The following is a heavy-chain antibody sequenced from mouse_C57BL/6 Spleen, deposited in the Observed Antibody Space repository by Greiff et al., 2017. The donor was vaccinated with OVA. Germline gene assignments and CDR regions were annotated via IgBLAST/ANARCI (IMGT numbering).Heavy chain of an antibody. V-gene: IGHV2-2*01. D-gene: IGHD4-1*01. CDR1: GFSLTSYG. CDR3: ARNRVGRNYAMDY. Sequence: VKLVESGPGLVQPSQRLSITCTVSGFSLTSYGVHWVRQSPGKGLEWLGVIWSGGSTDYNAAFISRLSISKDNSKSQVFFKMNSLQADDTAIYYCARNRVGRNYAMDYWGQGTSVTVSS. CDR2: IWSGGST. J-gene: IGHJ4*01.